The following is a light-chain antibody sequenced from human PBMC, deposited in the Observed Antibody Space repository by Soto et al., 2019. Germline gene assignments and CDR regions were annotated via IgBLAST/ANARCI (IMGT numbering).Light chain of an antibody. Sequence: EIVMTQSPATLSVSPGERATLSCRASQSVSSSLAWYQQKPGQAPRLLIYGASTRATGLPARFSGSGSGTEFTLTISSLQSEDFAVYYCQQYKNWPRTFGQGTRWIS. J-gene: IGKJ1*01. CDR3: QQYKNWPRT. CDR1: QSVSSS. V-gene: IGKV3-15*01. CDR2: GAS.